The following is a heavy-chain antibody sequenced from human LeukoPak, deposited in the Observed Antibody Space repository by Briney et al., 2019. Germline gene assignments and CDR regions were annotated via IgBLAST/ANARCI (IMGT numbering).Heavy chain of an antibody. CDR1: GFTVEDYD. J-gene: IGHJ2*01. CDR2: IDRDGGSP. CDR3: ARFSSGWHRRYFDL. Sequence: GGSLRLSRAASGFTVEDYDMSWVRQPPGKGLEWVSGIDRDGGSPGSADSVQGRVTISRDNAKNSVYLQMNSVRDEDTAFYYCARFSSGWHRRYFDLWGRGTLVTVSS. D-gene: IGHD6-19*01. V-gene: IGHV3-20*04.